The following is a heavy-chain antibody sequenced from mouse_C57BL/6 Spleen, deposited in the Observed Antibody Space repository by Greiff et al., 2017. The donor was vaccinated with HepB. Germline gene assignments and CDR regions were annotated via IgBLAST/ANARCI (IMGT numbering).Heavy chain of an antibody. CDR3: ARGGLYGSSPDY. V-gene: IGHV1-55*01. CDR1: GYTFTSYW. Sequence: VQLQQPGAELVKLGASVKMSCKASGYTFTSYWITWVKQRPGQGLEWIGDIYPGSGSTNYNEKFKSKATLTVDTSSSTAYMQLSSLTSEDSAVYYCARGGLYGSSPDYWGQGTTLTVSS. CDR2: IYPGSGST. J-gene: IGHJ2*01. D-gene: IGHD1-1*01.